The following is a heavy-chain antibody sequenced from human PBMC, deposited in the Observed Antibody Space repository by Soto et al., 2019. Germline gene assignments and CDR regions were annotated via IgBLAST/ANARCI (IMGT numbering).Heavy chain of an antibody. CDR2: INHSGST. V-gene: IGHV4-34*01. CDR1: GGSFSGYY. D-gene: IGHD6-13*01. Sequence: QVQLQQWGAGLLKPSETLSLTCAVYGGSFSGYYWSWIRQPPGKGLEWIGEINHSGSTNYNPSLKSRVTISVDTSKNQFSLKLSSVTAADTAVYYCAKSIAAAGTNDYWGQGTLVTVSS. J-gene: IGHJ4*02. CDR3: AKSIAAAGTNDY.